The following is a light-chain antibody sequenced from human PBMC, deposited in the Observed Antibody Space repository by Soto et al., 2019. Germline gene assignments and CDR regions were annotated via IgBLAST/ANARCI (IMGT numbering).Light chain of an antibody. V-gene: IGKV3-20*01. CDR2: GAS. J-gene: IGKJ1*01. CDR3: HQHGSSPGT. CDR1: QSVTNNY. Sequence: EIVLTQSPGTLSSSPGGRATLSCRASQSVTNNYLAWYQQKRGQAPRLLIWGASISAADLPDRFSGGGSGTDFTLTISRLETEDFAVYYCHQHGSSPGTCGQGTKVDIK.